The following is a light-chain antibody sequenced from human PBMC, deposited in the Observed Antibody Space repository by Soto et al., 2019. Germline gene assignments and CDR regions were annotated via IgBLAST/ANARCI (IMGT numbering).Light chain of an antibody. CDR3: QQYGNSAPIT. J-gene: IGKJ5*01. V-gene: IGKV3-20*01. CDR1: QTVTSNY. Sequence: EIVLTQSPDTLSLSPGDRATLSCWASQTVTSNYLAWYQQKPGQAPTLLIYGASSRATGIPDRFSGSGSGTDFTLTISRLEPEDFAIYYCQQYGNSAPITFGQGTRLEIE. CDR2: GAS.